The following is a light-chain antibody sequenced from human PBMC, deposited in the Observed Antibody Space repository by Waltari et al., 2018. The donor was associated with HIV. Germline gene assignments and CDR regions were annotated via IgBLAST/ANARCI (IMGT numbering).Light chain of an antibody. V-gene: IGLV7-46*01. CDR1: PGAVTSGHY. CDR2: DTS. CDR3: LLSYSGAHWV. Sequence: QAVVTQEPSLPVSPGGTVTRTGGSSPGAVTSGHYSYWFQQKPGQATRTLIYDTSNKHSWTPARFSGSLLGGKAALTLSGAQPEDEAEYYCLLSYSGAHWVFGGGTKLTVL. J-gene: IGLJ3*02.